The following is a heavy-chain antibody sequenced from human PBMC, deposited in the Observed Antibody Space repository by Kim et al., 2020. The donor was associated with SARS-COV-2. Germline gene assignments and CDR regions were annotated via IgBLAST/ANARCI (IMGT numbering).Heavy chain of an antibody. V-gene: IGHV3-30*04. CDR2: ISYDGSNK. J-gene: IGHJ4*02. CDR1: GFTFSSYA. Sequence: GGSLRLSCAASGFTFSSYAMHWVRQAPGKGLEWVAVISYDGSNKYYADSVKGRFTISRDNSKNTLYLQMNSLRAEDTAVYYCAISKRFGESPLAYFDYWGQGTLVTVSS. CDR3: AISKRFGESPLAYFDY. D-gene: IGHD3-10*01.